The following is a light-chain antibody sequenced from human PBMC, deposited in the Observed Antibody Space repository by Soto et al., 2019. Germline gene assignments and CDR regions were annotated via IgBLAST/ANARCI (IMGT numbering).Light chain of an antibody. CDR1: RDVGSD. V-gene: IGKV1-39*01. Sequence: QMTQSPFSLSASLGENIIIXXRASRDVGSDVSWYQQKPGQAPKLXIYAASNLYTGVPSRFSGSRSGTEFTLTISSLQPEDFATYYCQQSYSTTRTFGQGTKVDIK. CDR2: AAS. J-gene: IGKJ1*01. CDR3: QQSYSTTRT.